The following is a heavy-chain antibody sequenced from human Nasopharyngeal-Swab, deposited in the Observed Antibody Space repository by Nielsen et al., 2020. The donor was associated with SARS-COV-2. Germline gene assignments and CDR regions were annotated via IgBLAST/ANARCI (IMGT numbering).Heavy chain of an antibody. CDR1: GGSISSSSYY. Sequence: SETLSLTYTVSGGSISSSSYYWGWIRQPPGKGLEWIGSIYYSGSTYYNPSLKSRVTISVDTSKNQFSLKLSSVTAADTAVYYCARDARGYYDFWSGFFDNWFDPWGQGTLVTVSS. J-gene: IGHJ5*02. CDR3: ARDARGYYDFWSGFFDNWFDP. D-gene: IGHD3-3*01. V-gene: IGHV4-39*07. CDR2: IYYSGST.